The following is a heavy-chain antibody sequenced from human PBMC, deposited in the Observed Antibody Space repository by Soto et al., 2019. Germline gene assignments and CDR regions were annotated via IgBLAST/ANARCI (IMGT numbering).Heavy chain of an antibody. V-gene: IGHV4-59*08. Sequence: SGTLSLTCTVSGGSISSCYWSWIRQPPGKGLEWIGYIYYSGSTNYNPSLKSRVTISVDTSKNQFSLKLSSVTAADTAVYYCARLDAYYDFWSCYYAQYYFDYWGQGTLVTVSS. CDR3: ARLDAYYDFWSCYYAQYYFDY. CDR1: GGSISSCY. D-gene: IGHD3-3*01. J-gene: IGHJ4*02. CDR2: IYYSGST.